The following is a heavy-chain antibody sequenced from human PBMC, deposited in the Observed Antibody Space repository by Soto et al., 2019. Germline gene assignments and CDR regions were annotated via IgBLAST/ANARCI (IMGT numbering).Heavy chain of an antibody. CDR1: GGSISNSY. D-gene: IGHD2-15*01. J-gene: IGHJ5*02. Sequence: PSENLSLTCTVSGGSISNSYWSWIRQPPGKGLEWIGYISYTGSTNYNPSLKSRVTISVDTSKSQFSLKLSSVTAADAVVYYCVRGELRLPAAREWFDLWGQGTPVTVSS. V-gene: IGHV4-59*01. CDR3: VRGELRLPAAREWFDL. CDR2: ISYTGST.